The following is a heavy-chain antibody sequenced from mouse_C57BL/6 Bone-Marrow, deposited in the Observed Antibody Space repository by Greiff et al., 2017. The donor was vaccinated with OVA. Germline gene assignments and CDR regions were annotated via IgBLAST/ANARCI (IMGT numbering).Heavy chain of an antibody. J-gene: IGHJ4*01. CDR1: GYTFTSYW. CDR2: IDPSDSYT. CDR3: ARSDGYSYYYAMDY. V-gene: IGHV1-69*01. D-gene: IGHD2-3*01. Sequence: QVQLQQPGAELVMPGASVKLSCKASGYTFTSYWMHWVKQRPGQGLEWIGEIDPSDSYTNYNQKFKGKSTLTVDKSSSTAYMQLSSLTSEDSALSYCARSDGYSYYYAMDYWGQGTSVTVSS.